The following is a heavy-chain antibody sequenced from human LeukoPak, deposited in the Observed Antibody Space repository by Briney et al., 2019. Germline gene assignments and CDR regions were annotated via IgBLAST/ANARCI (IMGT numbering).Heavy chain of an antibody. D-gene: IGHD3-16*02. CDR1: GYTFTGYY. J-gene: IGHJ4*02. CDR2: ISRNSGGT. V-gene: IGHV1-2*02. Sequence: GASVKVSCKASGYTFTGYYMHWVRQAPGQGLEWMGWISRNSGGTNYAQKFQGRVTMTRDTSISTVYMELRSLRSDDTAVYYCARADLSPTYDYVWGSYRYGYFDYWGQGTLVTVSS. CDR3: ARADLSPTYDYVWGSYRYGYFDY.